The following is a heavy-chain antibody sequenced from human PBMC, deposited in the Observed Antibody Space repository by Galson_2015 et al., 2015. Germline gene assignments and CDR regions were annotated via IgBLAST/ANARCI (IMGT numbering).Heavy chain of an antibody. CDR2: TYSTITT. J-gene: IGHJ4*01. CDR1: GFTVSNYY. D-gene: IGHD3-3*01. V-gene: IGHV3-53*01. CDR3: ARAPQYFDFWTYFDY. Sequence: SLRLSCAASGFTVSNYYMSWVRQAPGKGLEWVSFTYSTITTYYADSVKGRFTISGDISRNTLYLQMNSLRADDTAVYYCARAPQYFDFWTYFDYWGHGALITVSS.